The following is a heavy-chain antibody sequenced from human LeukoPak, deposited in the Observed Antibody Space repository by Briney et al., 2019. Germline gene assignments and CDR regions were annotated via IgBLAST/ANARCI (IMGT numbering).Heavy chain of an antibody. CDR1: GYTLTELS. CDR3: ATVACRSTSCHVDWFDP. D-gene: IGHD2-2*01. V-gene: IGHV1-24*01. CDR2: FDPEDGET. J-gene: IGHJ5*02. Sequence: ASVKVSCKVSGYTLTELSMHWVRQAPGKGLEWMGGFDPEDGETIYAQKFQGRVTMTEDTSTVTAYMELSSLRSGDTAVYYCATVACRSTSCHVDWFDPWGQGTLVTVSS.